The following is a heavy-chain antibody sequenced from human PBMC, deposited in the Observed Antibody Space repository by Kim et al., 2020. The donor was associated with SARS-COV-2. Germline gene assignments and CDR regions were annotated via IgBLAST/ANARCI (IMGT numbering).Heavy chain of an antibody. CDR1: GGSFSGYY. D-gene: IGHD3-16*01. Sequence: SETLSLTCAVYGGSFSGYYWSWIRQPPGKGLEWIGEINHSGSTNYNPSLKSRVTISVDTSKNQFSLKLSSVTAADTAVYYCARWPRTFPYYYYYGMDVWGQGTTVTVSS. CDR2: INHSGST. V-gene: IGHV4-34*01. CDR3: ARWPRTFPYYYYYGMDV. J-gene: IGHJ6*02.